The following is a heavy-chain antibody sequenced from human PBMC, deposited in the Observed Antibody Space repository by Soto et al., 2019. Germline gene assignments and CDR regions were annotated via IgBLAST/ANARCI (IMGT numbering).Heavy chain of an antibody. J-gene: IGHJ2*01. CDR2: IKPDGSAK. V-gene: IGHV3-7*01. CDR3: ARVEGYGDHSRGYWYFGL. Sequence: EVQLVESGGGLVQPGGSLRLSCAASEFTSITYWMSWVRQAPGRGLEWVASIKPDGSAKSYVDSVKGRFTISRDNAKNSLDLQMSGLRAEDTAVYYCARVEGYGDHSRGYWYFGLWGRGTLVTVSS. CDR1: EFTSITYW. D-gene: IGHD4-17*01.